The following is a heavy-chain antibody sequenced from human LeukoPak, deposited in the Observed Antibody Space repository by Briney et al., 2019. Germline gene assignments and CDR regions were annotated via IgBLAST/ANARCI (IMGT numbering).Heavy chain of an antibody. J-gene: IGHJ4*02. CDR2: INHSGST. D-gene: IGHD6-13*01. CDR1: GGSFSGYY. CDR3: ARHRSWALYSSSWYDY. V-gene: IGHV4-34*01. Sequence: PSETLSLTCAVYGGSFSGYYWSWIRQPPGKGLEWIGEINHSGSTNYNPSLKSRVTISVDTSKNQFSLKLSSVTAADTAVYYCARHRSWALYSSSWYDYWGQGTLVTVSS.